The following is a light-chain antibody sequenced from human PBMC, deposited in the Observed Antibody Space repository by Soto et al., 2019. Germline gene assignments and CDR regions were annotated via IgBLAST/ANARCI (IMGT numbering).Light chain of an antibody. Sequence: QSVLTQPASVSGSPGQSITISCIGTSSDVGGYDYVSWYQQHPGKAPKLMICEVRNRPSGVSNRFSGSKSDNTASLTISGLQAEDEADYYCSSYTSSSTPYVFGTGTKVTVL. V-gene: IGLV2-14*03. CDR3: SSYTSSSTPYV. CDR1: SSDVGGYDY. J-gene: IGLJ1*01. CDR2: EVR.